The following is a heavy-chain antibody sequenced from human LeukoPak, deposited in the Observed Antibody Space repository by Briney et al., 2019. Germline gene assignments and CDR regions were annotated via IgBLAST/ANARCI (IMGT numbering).Heavy chain of an antibody. Sequence: SVKVSCKASGGTFSSYAISWVRQASGQGLEWMGGIIPIFGTANYAQKFQGRVTITADESTSTAYMELSSLRSEDTAVYYCARATPAAIDPDWFDPWGQGTLVTVSS. CDR2: IIPIFGTA. J-gene: IGHJ5*02. D-gene: IGHD2-2*02. V-gene: IGHV1-69*13. CDR1: GGTFSSYA. CDR3: ARATPAAIDPDWFDP.